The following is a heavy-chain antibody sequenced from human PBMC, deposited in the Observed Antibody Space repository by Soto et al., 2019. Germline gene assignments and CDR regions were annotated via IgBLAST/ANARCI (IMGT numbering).Heavy chain of an antibody. CDR1: GYTFTSYG. V-gene: IGHV1-18*01. D-gene: IGHD2-15*01. Sequence: ASVKVSCKASGYTFTSYGISWVRQAPGQGLEWMGFISANIGNTNFAQKFQGRVIMTRDTSTSTVYMELSTLRSDDTAVYYCARVYCSGGGCYGIDYWGQGTLVTVSS. CDR3: ARVYCSGGGCYGIDY. CDR2: ISANIGNT. J-gene: IGHJ4*02.